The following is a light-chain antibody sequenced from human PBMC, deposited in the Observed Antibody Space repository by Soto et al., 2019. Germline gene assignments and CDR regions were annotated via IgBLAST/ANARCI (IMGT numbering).Light chain of an antibody. CDR1: QTISSW. J-gene: IGKJ1*01. CDR3: QHYNSYSEA. CDR2: KAS. Sequence: DIQMTQSPSTLSGSVGDRVTITCRASQTISSWLAWYQQKQGKAPNLLIYKASTLKSGVPSRFSGSGSGTEFTITISSLQPDDFETYYCQHYNSYSEAFGQGTKVDIK. V-gene: IGKV1-5*03.